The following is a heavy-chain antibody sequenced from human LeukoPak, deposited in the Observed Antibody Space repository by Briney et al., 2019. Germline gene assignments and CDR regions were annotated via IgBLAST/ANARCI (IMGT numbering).Heavy chain of an antibody. V-gene: IGHV3-23*01. CDR1: GFTFSSYA. Sequence: GGSLRLSCAASGFTFSSYAMSWVRQAPGKGLEWVSSISGSGGSTYYADSVKGRFTISRDNSKNTLYLRMNSLRAEDTAVYYCAKDGYYDFWSGYWNYWGQGTLVTVSS. D-gene: IGHD3-3*01. CDR3: AKDGYYDFWSGYWNY. CDR2: ISGSGGST. J-gene: IGHJ4*02.